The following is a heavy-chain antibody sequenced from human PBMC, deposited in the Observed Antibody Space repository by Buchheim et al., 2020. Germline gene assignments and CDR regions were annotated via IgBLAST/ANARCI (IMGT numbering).Heavy chain of an antibody. Sequence: EVQLLESGGGLVQPGGSLRLSCAASGFPFSRSSMTWVRQTPGKGLEWVSSISDRGDTTLSADSVKGRFTISRDNSKNTLYLQMNGLGAEDTAIYYCAKASPYYLEYWGKGTL. CDR1: GFPFSRSS. D-gene: IGHD3-22*01. J-gene: IGHJ4*02. CDR3: AKASPYYLEY. V-gene: IGHV3-23*01. CDR2: ISDRGDTT.